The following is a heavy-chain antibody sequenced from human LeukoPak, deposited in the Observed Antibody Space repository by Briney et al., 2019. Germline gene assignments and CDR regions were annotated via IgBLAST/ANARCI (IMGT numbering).Heavy chain of an antibody. CDR2: ISSNGGST. D-gene: IGHD6-19*01. J-gene: IGHJ4*02. V-gene: IGHV3-64*01. CDR1: GFTFSSYA. Sequence: GGSLRLSSAASGFTFSSYAMHWVRQAPGKGLEYVSAISSNGGSTYYANSVKGRFTISRDNSKNTLYLQMGSLRAEDMAVYYCARMGDGTQWLVFWREGLDYWGQGTLVTVSS. CDR3: ARMGDGTQWLVFWREGLDY.